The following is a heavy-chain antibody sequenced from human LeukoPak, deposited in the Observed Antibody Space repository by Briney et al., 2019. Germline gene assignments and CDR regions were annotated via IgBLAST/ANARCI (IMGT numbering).Heavy chain of an antibody. CDR1: GFTFSSYG. CDR3: ARGGKIALAGTRSPQYFQH. D-gene: IGHD6-19*01. V-gene: IGHV3-30*02. CDR2: IRYDGSNK. Sequence: PGGSLRLSCAASGFTFSSYGMHWVRQAPGTGLEWVAFIRYDGSNKYYADSVKGRFTISRDNSKNMLYLQMNSLRPEDTAVYYCARGGKIALAGTRSPQYFQHWGQGTLVTVSS. J-gene: IGHJ1*01.